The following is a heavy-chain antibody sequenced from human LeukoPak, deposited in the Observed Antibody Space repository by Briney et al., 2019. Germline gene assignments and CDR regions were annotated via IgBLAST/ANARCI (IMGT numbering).Heavy chain of an antibody. V-gene: IGHV3-74*01. D-gene: IGHD1-14*01. J-gene: IGHJ2*01. CDR2: IRYDGIVT. CDR3: ARANPADFNL. CDR1: GFTFSSYS. Sequence: PGGSLRLSCAASGFTFSSYSMNWVRQAPGKGLEWVSRIRYDGIVTNYADSVEGRFTISRDNAKNTVHLQMNSLRDDDTAEYYCARANPADFNLWGRGTLVTVSS.